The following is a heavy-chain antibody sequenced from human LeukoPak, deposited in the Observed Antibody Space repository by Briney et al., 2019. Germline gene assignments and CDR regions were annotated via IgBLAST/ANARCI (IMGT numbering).Heavy chain of an antibody. Sequence: SEPLSLTCTVSGGSIIGYYWSWIRQPPGKGLEWIGYIYTSGSTNYNPSPPSRVSTPVDLSKTQLSQPLSSVTAAGTAVYSCARHSCSSTGCPHRHVSDIRGQATMVTVS. CDR2: IYTSGST. CDR1: GGSIIGYY. D-gene: IGHD2-2*01. V-gene: IGHV4-4*09. CDR3: ARHSCSSTGCPHRHVSDI. J-gene: IGHJ3*02.